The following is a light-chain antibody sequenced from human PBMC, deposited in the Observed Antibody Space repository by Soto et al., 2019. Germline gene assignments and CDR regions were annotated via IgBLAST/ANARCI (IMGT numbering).Light chain of an antibody. CDR3: QQYDSYPYT. J-gene: IGKJ2*01. CDR2: KAS. V-gene: IGKV1-5*03. Sequence: DIQMTQSPSTLSASVGDRVTITCRASQSITTYLAWYQQKPGKAPKLLIYKASSLESGVPSRLSGSGSGTAFTLTLSSLQPDDFATYYCQQYDSYPYTFGQGTKLEIK. CDR1: QSITTY.